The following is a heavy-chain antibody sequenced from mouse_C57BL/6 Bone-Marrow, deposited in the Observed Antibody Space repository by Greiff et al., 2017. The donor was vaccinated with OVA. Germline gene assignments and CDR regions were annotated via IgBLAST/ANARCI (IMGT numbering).Heavy chain of an antibody. J-gene: IGHJ3*01. D-gene: IGHD2-3*01. CDR2: ISDGGSYT. CDR1: GFTFSSYA. CDR3: AREGYDGYAWFAY. Sequence: EVKLVESGGGLVKPGGSLKLSCAASGFTFSSYAMSWVRQTPEKRLEWVATISDGGSYTYYPDNVKGRFTISRDNAKNNLYLQMSHLKSEDTAMYYGAREGYDGYAWFAYWGQGTLVTVSA. V-gene: IGHV5-4*01.